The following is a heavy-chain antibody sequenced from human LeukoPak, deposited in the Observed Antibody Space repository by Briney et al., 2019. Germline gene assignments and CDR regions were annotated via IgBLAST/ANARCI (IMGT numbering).Heavy chain of an antibody. D-gene: IGHD5-12*01. J-gene: IGHJ4*02. Sequence: SETLSLTCTVSGGSISSSSYYWGWIRQPPGKGLEWIGSIYYSGSTYYNPSLKSRVTISVDTSKNQFSLKLSSVTAADTAVYYCARAQWLRKAADYWGQGTLVTVSS. CDR1: GGSISSSSYY. CDR2: IYYSGST. CDR3: ARAQWLRKAADY. V-gene: IGHV4-39*01.